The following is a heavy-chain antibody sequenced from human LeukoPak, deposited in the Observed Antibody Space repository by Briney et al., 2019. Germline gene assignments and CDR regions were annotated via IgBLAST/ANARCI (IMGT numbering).Heavy chain of an antibody. D-gene: IGHD6-13*01. CDR3: ARGLYSSSWTPGISFDY. V-gene: IGHV7-4-1*02. Sequence: ASVKVSCKASGYTFTSYAMSWVRQAPGQGLEWMGWINTNTGNPTYAQGFTGRFVFSLDTSVSTAYLQISSLKAEDTAVYYCARGLYSSSWTPGISFDYWGQGTLVTVSS. CDR2: INTNTGNP. CDR1: GYTFTSYA. J-gene: IGHJ4*02.